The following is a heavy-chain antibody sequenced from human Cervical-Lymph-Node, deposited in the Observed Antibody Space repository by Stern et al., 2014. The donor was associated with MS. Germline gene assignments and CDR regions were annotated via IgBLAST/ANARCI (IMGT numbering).Heavy chain of an antibody. J-gene: IGHJ4*02. Sequence: QLQLQESGPGLVKPSETLSLTCTVSGGSISSSSYYWGWIRQPPGKGLEGIGSIYYSGSTYYNPSLKSRVTLSVDTSKNQFSLKLSSVTAADTAVYYCARQGLKEAVAAHEAGYWGQGTLVTVSS. CDR2: IYYSGST. CDR3: ARQGLKEAVAAHEAGY. CDR1: GGSISSSSYY. V-gene: IGHV4-39*01. D-gene: IGHD6-19*01.